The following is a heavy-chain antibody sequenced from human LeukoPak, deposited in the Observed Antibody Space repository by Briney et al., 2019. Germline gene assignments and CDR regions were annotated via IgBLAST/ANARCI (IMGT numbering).Heavy chain of an antibody. CDR2: ISSSGSTI. J-gene: IGHJ4*02. CDR3: ARETPYYYDSSGHLDY. D-gene: IGHD3-22*01. Sequence: SGGSLRLSCAASGFTFSDYYMSWIRQAPGKGLEWVSYISSSGSTIYYAGSVKGRFTISRDNAKHSLYLQMNSLRAEDTAVYYCARETPYYYDSSGHLDYWGQGTLVTVSS. CDR1: GFTFSDYY. V-gene: IGHV3-11*04.